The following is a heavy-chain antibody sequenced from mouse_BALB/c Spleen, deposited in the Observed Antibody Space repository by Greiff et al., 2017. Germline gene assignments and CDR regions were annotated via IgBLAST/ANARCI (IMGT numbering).Heavy chain of an antibody. D-gene: IGHD3-3*01. Sequence: EVKVVESGGGLVKPGGSLKLSCAASGFTFSSYAMSWVRQTPEKRLEWVATISSGGSYTYYPDSVKGRFTISRDNAKNTLYLQMSSLRSEDTAMYYCARRGPGYWGQGTSVTVSS. CDR1: GFTFSSYA. CDR2: ISSGGSYT. J-gene: IGHJ4*01. V-gene: IGHV5-9-3*01. CDR3: ARRGPGY.